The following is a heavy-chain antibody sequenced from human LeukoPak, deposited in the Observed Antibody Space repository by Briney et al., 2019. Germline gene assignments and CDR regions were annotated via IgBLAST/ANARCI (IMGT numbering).Heavy chain of an antibody. CDR2: INAGNGNT. D-gene: IGHD6-6*01. CDR3: ARDQPHLYSSSSLDY. CDR1: GYTFTSYA. Sequence: ASVKVSCKASGYTFTSYAMHWVRQAPGQRLEWMGWINAGNGNTKYSQKFQGRVTITRDTSASTAYMELSSLRSEDTAVYYCARDQPHLYSSSSLDYWGQGTLVTVSS. J-gene: IGHJ4*02. V-gene: IGHV1-3*01.